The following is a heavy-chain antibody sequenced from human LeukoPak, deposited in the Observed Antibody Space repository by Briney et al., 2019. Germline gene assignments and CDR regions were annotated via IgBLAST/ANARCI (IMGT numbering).Heavy chain of an antibody. J-gene: IGHJ4*02. Sequence: NTSETLSLTCSVSGDSISSSAYYWGWIRQPPGQGLEWIGSDYYSGKTYYNPSLNGRVTISVDTSKNQFSLKVSSVTAADTAVHYCVRLIHCGRNNCYFDYWGPGTVVTVSS. CDR3: VRLIHCGRNNCYFDY. V-gene: IGHV4-39*01. D-gene: IGHD2-21*01. CDR2: DYYSGKT. CDR1: GDSISSSAYY.